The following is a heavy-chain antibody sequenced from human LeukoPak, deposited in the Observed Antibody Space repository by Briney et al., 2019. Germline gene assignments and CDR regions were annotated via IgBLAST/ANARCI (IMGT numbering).Heavy chain of an antibody. V-gene: IGHV3-23*01. CDR1: GFTFSSYA. Sequence: SLRLSCAASGFTFSSYAMSWVRQAPGKGLEWVSGISGSDGSTNYADSVKGRFTISRENSKNTLYLQMNSLRAEDTAVYYCAKDSAKKYDDYWGRGTLVTVSS. CDR3: AKDSAKKYDDY. J-gene: IGHJ4*02. D-gene: IGHD2/OR15-2a*01. CDR2: ISGSDGST.